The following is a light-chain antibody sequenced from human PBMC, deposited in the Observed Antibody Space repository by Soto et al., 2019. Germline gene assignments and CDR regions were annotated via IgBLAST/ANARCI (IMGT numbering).Light chain of an antibody. V-gene: IGKV3-15*01. CDR2: GAS. CDR1: QSVSSN. Sequence: EIVMTQSPATLSVSPGERATLSCRASQSVSSNLAWYQHKPGQAPRLLIYGASTRATGIPARFSGSGSGTEFTLTVSSLQSEDFVVYYCQHYNNWPLTFGGGTKVEIK. CDR3: QHYNNWPLT. J-gene: IGKJ4*01.